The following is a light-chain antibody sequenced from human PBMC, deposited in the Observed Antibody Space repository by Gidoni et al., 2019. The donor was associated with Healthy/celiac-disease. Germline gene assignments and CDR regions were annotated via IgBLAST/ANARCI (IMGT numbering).Light chain of an antibody. CDR1: QSVLYSSNNKNY. CDR3: QQYYSTPFT. Sequence: DIVMTQSPASLAVSLGERATINCKSSQSVLYSSNNKNYLAWYQQKPGQPPKRPLYWASTPESGVPDRFSGSGSGTDFTLTISSLQAEDVAVYYCQQYYSTPFTFGGGTKVEIK. J-gene: IGKJ4*01. V-gene: IGKV4-1*01. CDR2: WAS.